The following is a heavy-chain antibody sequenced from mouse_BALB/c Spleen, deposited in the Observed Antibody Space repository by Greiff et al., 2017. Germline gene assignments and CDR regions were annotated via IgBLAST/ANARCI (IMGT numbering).Heavy chain of an antibody. D-gene: IGHD2-3*01. Sequence: DVKLVESGGGLVQPGGSRKLSCAASGFTFSSFGMHWVRQAPEKGLEWVAYISSGSSTIYYADTVKGRFTISRDNPKNTLFLQMTSLRSEDTAMYYCARGWLPYYFDYWGQGTTLTVSS. CDR3: ARGWLPYYFDY. CDR2: ISSGSSTI. J-gene: IGHJ2*01. V-gene: IGHV5-17*02. CDR1: GFTFSSFG.